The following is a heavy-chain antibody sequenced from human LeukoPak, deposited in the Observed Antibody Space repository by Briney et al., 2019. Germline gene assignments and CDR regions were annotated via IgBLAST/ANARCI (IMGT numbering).Heavy chain of an antibody. CDR3: ARDWAGAVRWYFDL. CDR2: ISHNGGST. V-gene: IGHV3-64*01. CDR1: GFTFSSYA. Sequence: GGSLRLSCAASGFTFSSYAMHWVRQAPGKGLEYVSAISHNGGSTYYANSVKGRFTISRDNSKNTLYLQMGSLREEDMAVYYCARDWAGAVRWYFDLWGRGTLVTVSS. D-gene: IGHD3-16*01. J-gene: IGHJ2*01.